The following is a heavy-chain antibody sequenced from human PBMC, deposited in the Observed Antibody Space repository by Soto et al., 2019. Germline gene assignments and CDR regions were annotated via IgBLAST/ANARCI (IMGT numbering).Heavy chain of an antibody. V-gene: IGHV3-33*01. Sequence: PGGSLTLSCAASGFTFSSYGMHWVRQAPGKGLEWVAVIWYDGSNKYYADSVKGRFTISRDNSKNTLYLQMNSLRAEDTAVYYCARDRPYSSGWYYFDYWGQGTLVTVSS. CDR3: ARDRPYSSGWYYFDY. J-gene: IGHJ4*02. D-gene: IGHD6-19*01. CDR2: IWYDGSNK. CDR1: GFTFSSYG.